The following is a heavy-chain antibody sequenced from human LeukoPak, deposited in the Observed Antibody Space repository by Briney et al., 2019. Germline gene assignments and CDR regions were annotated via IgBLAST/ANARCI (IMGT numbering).Heavy chain of an antibody. CDR3: ARDYSSSPLPLVDV. D-gene: IGHD6-6*01. V-gene: IGHV3-7*01. CDR2: IKQDGSEK. J-gene: IGHJ6*04. Sequence: HSGGSLRLSCAASGFTFSSYWMSWVRQAPGKGLEWVANIKQDGSEKYYVDSVKGRFTISRDNAKNSLYLQMNSLRAEDTAVYYCARDYSSSPLPLVDVWGKGTTVTVSS. CDR1: GFTFSSYW.